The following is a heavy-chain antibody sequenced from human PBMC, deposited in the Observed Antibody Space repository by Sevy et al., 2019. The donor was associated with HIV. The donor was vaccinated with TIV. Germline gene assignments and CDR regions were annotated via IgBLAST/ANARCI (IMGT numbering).Heavy chain of an antibody. CDR2: ISSSGYVI. D-gene: IGHD3-3*01. J-gene: IGHJ5*02. V-gene: IGHV3-48*03. Sequence: GGSLRLSCAASGFIFSDYEMNWVRQRPGKGLEWVSYISSSGYVIYYADSVKGRFTVSRDNAKNSLYLQLNSLTAEDTGFYFCARDPRIGGYYPNWFDPWGQGTLVTVSS. CDR1: GFIFSDYE. CDR3: ARDPRIGGYYPNWFDP.